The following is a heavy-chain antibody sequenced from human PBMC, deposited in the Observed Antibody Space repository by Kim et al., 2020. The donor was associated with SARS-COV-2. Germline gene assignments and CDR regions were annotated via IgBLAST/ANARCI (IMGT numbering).Heavy chain of an antibody. J-gene: IGHJ4*02. D-gene: IGHD1-26*01. CDR2: INPNTGGT. CDR3: ARERSVGVVADY. V-gene: IGHV1-2*06. Sequence: ASVKVSCKASGYSFTSYFMHWVRQAPGQGLEWMGRINPNTGGTKYAQNFQGRVTMTRDSSISAAYMELTGLTSDDTAIYYFARERSVGVVADYWGQGTLV. CDR1: GYSFTSYF.